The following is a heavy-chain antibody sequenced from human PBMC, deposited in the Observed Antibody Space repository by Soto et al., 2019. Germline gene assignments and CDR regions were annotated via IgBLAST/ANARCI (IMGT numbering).Heavy chain of an antibody. V-gene: IGHV3-48*02. J-gene: IGHJ1*01. Sequence: EVQLVEYGGGLVQPGGSLRLSCAASGFTFSSYSMHWVRQAPGKGLEWVSYISGSSSTIYYADSVRGRFTISRDDAKKSLYLQMNSLRDEDTAVYYCAIADLDDSWYTGYFQHWGQGTLVTVSS. CDR2: ISGSSSTI. CDR3: AIADLDDSWYTGYFQH. CDR1: GFTFSSYS. D-gene: IGHD6-13*01.